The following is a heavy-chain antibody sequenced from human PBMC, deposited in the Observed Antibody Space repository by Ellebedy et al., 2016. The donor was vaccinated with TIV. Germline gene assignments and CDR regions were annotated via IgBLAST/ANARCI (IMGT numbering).Heavy chain of an antibody. Sequence: GGSLRLSCAASRFSFSSYWMSWVRQPPGKGLEWVANINQDGSDKYYVDSVKGRFTISRDNAKNSLYLLMNSLTVEDTAVYYCATDGSYGDYLSPTHAFVIWGQGTMVTVSS. CDR3: ATDGSYGDYLSPTHAFVI. V-gene: IGHV3-7*01. D-gene: IGHD4-17*01. CDR1: RFSFSSYW. J-gene: IGHJ3*02. CDR2: INQDGSDK.